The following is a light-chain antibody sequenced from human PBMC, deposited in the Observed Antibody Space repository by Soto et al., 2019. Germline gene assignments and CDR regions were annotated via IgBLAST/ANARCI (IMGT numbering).Light chain of an antibody. CDR3: AAWDDSLSALV. CDR1: SSNIESNY. V-gene: IGLV1-47*01. J-gene: IGLJ3*02. Sequence: QSVLTQPPSASGTPGQRVTISCSGSSSNIESNYVYWYQQLPGSAPKLIIYRNDQRPSGVPDRFSGSKSGTSGSLAISGLRFEDEADYYCAAWDDSLSALVFGGGTKLTVL. CDR2: RND.